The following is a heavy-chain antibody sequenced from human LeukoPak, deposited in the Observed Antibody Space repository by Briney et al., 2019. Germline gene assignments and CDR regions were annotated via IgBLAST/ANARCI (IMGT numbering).Heavy chain of an antibody. CDR1: GFSFDYYG. CDR2: IKWNGVTT. CDR3: ARDLRPYSGYDNLAFDI. D-gene: IGHD5-12*01. V-gene: IGHV3-20*04. J-gene: IGHJ3*02. Sequence: GGSLRLSCVASGFSFDYYGMNWVRQAPGKGLEWVSYIKWNGVTTGYVDSVKGRFTISRDNAKNSLYLQVNSLRAEDTAVYYCARDLRPYSGYDNLAFDIWGQGTMVTVSS.